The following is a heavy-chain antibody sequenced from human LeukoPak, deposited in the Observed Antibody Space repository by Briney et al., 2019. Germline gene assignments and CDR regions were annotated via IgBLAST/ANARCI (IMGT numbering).Heavy chain of an antibody. J-gene: IGHJ3*02. V-gene: IGHV3-30*04. Sequence: PGGSLRLSCAASAFTLSSYAMHWVRQAPGKGLEWVAVISYDGGNKYYADSVKGRFTISRDNSKNTLYLQMNSLRAEDTAVYYCARNRGTSYYLNDAFDIWGQGTLVTVSS. CDR2: ISYDGGNK. CDR1: AFTLSSYA. CDR3: ARNRGTSYYLNDAFDI. D-gene: IGHD3/OR15-3a*01.